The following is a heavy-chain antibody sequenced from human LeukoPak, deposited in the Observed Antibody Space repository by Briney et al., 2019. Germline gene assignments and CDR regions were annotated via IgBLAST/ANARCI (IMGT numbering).Heavy chain of an antibody. CDR3: TTLGYHLDS. V-gene: IGHV3-48*03. CDR1: GFDFGAYE. J-gene: IGHJ4*02. D-gene: IGHD3-22*01. Sequence: GGSLRLSCAASGFDFGAYEMNWVRQAPGKGPEWVAYFAGSDSTKYYADSVRGRFTISRDNAKKSLYLQMSSLRAEGTALYYCTTLGYHLDSWGQGTLVTVSS. CDR2: FAGSDSTK.